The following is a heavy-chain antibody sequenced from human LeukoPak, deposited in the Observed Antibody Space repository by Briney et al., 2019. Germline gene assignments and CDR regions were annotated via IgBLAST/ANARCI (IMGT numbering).Heavy chain of an antibody. V-gene: IGHV3-7*01. CDR3: AREASSLFN. D-gene: IGHD2-21*01. J-gene: IGHJ4*02. Sequence: GGSLRLPCAASGFTFNNFWMNWFRQAPGKGLEWVANIKLDGSEKYVDSVKGRFTISRDNAKNSLYLQMNSLRVEDTAVYYCAREASSLFNWGQGTLVTVSS. CDR1: GFTFNNFW. CDR2: IKLDGSEK.